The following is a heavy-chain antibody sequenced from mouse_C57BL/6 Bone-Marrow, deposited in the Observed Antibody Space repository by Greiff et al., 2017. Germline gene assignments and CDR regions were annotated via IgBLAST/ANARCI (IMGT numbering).Heavy chain of an antibody. CDR1: GYTFTSYG. V-gene: IGHV1-81*01. CDR3: ARGWGSIFDY. J-gene: IGHJ2*01. Sequence: QDQLQQSGAELARPGASVKLSCKASGYTFTSYGISWVKQRTGQGLEWIGEIYPRSGNTYYNEKFKGKATLTADKSSSTAYMELRSLTSEDSAVYFCARGWGSIFDYWGQGTTLTVSS. CDR2: IYPRSGNT. D-gene: IGHD1-1*01.